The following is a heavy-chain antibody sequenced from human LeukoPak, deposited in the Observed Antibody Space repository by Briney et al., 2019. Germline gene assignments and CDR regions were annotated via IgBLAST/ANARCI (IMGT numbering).Heavy chain of an antibody. CDR2: IYHGGST. D-gene: IGHD6-6*01. J-gene: IGHJ1*01. V-gene: IGHV4-59*01. CDR3: ARGGAARLHFQN. CDR1: GGSISTYY. Sequence: KSSETLSLTCTVSGGSISTYYWNWIRQPPGKGLEWIGYIYHGGSTNYNPSLQSRVTISVDTSKNQFSLNLNSVTAADTAVYYCARGGAARLHFQNWGQGTLVTVSS.